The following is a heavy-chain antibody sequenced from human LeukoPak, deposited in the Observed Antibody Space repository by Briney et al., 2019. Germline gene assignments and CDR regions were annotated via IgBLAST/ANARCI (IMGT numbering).Heavy chain of an antibody. CDR3: ARVFVNFGSVTGLFDY. CDR2: ISVYNGNT. CDR1: GYRFSNYG. V-gene: IGHV1-18*01. J-gene: IGHJ4*02. D-gene: IGHD3-3*01. Sequence: ASVKVSCKASGYRFSNYGISWVRQAPGQGLEWMGWISVYNGNTDYAQKLQGRVTMTTDTSTSTAYTELRSLRSDDTAVYYCARVFVNFGSVTGLFDYWGQGTLVTVSS.